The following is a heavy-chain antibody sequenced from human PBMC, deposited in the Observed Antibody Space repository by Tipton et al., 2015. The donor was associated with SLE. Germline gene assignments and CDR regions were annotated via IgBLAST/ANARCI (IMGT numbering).Heavy chain of an antibody. D-gene: IGHD3-16*01. CDR3: ARHYGGGSLAY. CDR1: GDFISDSSFH. Sequence: TLSLTCSVSGDFISDSSFHWGWIRQPPGKGLEWIGSISSSGRDYYNPSLRSRVTISGDTSKNQFSLNLSSVTAADTAMHYCARHYGGGSLAYWGQGTLVTVSS. V-gene: IGHV4-39*07. J-gene: IGHJ4*02. CDR2: ISSSGRD.